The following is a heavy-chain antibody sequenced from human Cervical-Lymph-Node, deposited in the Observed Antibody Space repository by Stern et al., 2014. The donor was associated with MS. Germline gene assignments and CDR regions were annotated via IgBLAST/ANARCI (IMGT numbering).Heavy chain of an antibody. V-gene: IGHV5-51*01. CDR1: GYSFTIYY. CDR3: ARHVQGFDY. CDR2: IFPYDSDT. J-gene: IGHJ4*02. Sequence: EVQLVQSGAEVKKPGESLKISCKLSGYSFTIYYIAWVRQMPGKGLDWMGVIFPYDSDTTYSPSFQVQVTISANKSITTAYLQWSSLRASDTAMYYCARHVQGFDYWGQGTLVTVSS.